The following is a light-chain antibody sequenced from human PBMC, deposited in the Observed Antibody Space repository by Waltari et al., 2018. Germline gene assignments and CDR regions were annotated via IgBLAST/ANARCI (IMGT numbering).Light chain of an antibody. Sequence: EIVMTQSPATLSVSPGERATLSCRASQSVGSNFAWYQQKPGQAPSLRIYGASTRATGVPARISGTGSGTEFTLTISSLQSEDFAVYYCHQYNEWPRTFGQGTKVEIK. V-gene: IGKV3-15*01. CDR3: HQYNEWPRT. CDR2: GAS. J-gene: IGKJ1*01. CDR1: QSVGSN.